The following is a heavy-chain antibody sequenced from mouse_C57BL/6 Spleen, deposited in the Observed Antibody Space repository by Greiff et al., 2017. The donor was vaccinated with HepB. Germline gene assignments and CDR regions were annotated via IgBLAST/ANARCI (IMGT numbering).Heavy chain of an antibody. CDR2: IDPETGGT. V-gene: IGHV1-15*01. J-gene: IGHJ1*03. CDR3: TRYPSYGYFDV. CDR1: GYTFTDYE. Sequence: VQLQQSGAELVRPGASVTLSCKASGYTFTDYEMHWVKQTPVHGLEWIGAIDPETGGTAYNQKFKGKAILTADKSSSTAYMELRSLTSEDSAVYYCTRYPSYGYFDVWGTGTTVTVSS.